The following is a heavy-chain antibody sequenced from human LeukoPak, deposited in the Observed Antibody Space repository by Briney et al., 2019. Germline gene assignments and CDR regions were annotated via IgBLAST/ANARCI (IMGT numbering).Heavy chain of an antibody. Sequence: PGGSLRLPCAASGFTLSSYAMSWVRQGPGKGLEWVSAISVSGNTYHADSVKGRFTISRDNSKNTLYLQMNSLRAEDTAVYYCAKEPRYSSSWRGDYYYMDVWGKGTTVTISS. CDR3: AKEPRYSSSWRGDYYYMDV. CDR1: GFTLSSYA. CDR2: ISVSGNT. D-gene: IGHD6-13*01. J-gene: IGHJ6*03. V-gene: IGHV3-23*01.